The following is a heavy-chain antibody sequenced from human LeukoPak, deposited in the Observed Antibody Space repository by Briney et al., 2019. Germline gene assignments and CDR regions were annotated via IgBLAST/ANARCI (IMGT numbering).Heavy chain of an antibody. J-gene: IGHJ5*02. D-gene: IGHD6-13*01. V-gene: IGHV4-59*01. CDR3: ARGGLRTTGSSWYLGSWFDP. Sequence: PSETLSLTCTVSGGSISSYYWSWIRQPPGRGREGSGYIYYSESTNYDPSLKSRVTISVDTSKNQFSLKLSSVTAADTAVYYCARGGLRTTGSSWYLGSWFDPWGQGTLVTVYS. CDR2: IYYSEST. CDR1: GGSISSYY.